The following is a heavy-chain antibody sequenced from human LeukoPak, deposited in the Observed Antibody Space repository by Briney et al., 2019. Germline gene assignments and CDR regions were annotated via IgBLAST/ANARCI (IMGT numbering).Heavy chain of an antibody. CDR2: IWYDGSNK. J-gene: IGHJ4*02. CDR1: GFTFSSYG. D-gene: IGHD2-2*03. CDR3: ARGLDIVVVPAATVDY. Sequence: PGRSLRLSCAASGFTFSSYGMHWVRQAPGKGLEWVAVIWYDGSNKYYADSVKGRFTISRDNSKNTLYLQMDSLRAEDTAVYYCARGLDIVVVPAATVDYWGQGTLDTVSS. V-gene: IGHV3-33*01.